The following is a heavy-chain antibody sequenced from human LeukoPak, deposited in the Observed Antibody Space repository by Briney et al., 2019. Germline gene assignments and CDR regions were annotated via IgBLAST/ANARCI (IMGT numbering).Heavy chain of an antibody. CDR2: ISWNSGSI. D-gene: IGHD3-3*01. CDR3: AKTPYYDFWSGYSHFDY. J-gene: IGHJ4*02. V-gene: IGHV3-9*01. CDR1: GFTFDDYA. Sequence: GRSLRLSCAASGFTFDDYAMHWVRQAPGKGLEWVSGISWNSGSIGYADSVKGRFTISRDNAKNSLYLQMNSLRVEDTALYYCAKTPYYDFWSGYSHFDYWGQGTLVTVSS.